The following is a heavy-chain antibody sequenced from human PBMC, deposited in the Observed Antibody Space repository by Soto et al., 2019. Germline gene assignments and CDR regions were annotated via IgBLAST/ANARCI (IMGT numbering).Heavy chain of an antibody. D-gene: IGHD3-16*01. CDR2: IRSKAHRGTT. CDR1: GFTFGDYG. J-gene: IGHJ4*02. V-gene: IGHV3-49*03. CDR3: NRAGYDDGCSGQVFAY. Sequence: GGSLRLSCTGSGFTFGDYGMSWFRQAPGKGLDWVGFIRSKAHRGTTEYAASVRGRFTISRDDSKSIVYLEMSGLKTEDTAVYFCNRAGYDDGCSGQVFAYWGQGTLVIVSS.